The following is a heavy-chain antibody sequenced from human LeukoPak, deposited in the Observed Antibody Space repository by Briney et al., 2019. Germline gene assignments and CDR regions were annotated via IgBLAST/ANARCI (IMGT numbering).Heavy chain of an antibody. CDR1: GASVSDSLSY. V-gene: IGHV4-39*01. D-gene: IGHD3-9*01. J-gene: IGHJ4*02. CDR3: ARLTKGRYFDYIFAF. CDR2: VYYTGST. Sequence: PSETLSLTCTVSGASVSDSLSYWGWVRQPPGKGLEWLANVYYTGSTYYNPSLKSRVTISVDTSKNQFSLKMTSVSAADTAIYYCARLTKGRYFDYIFAFWGQGILVTVSS.